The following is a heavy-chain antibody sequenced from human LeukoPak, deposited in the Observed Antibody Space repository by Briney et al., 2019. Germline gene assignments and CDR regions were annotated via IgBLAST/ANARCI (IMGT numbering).Heavy chain of an antibody. CDR3: AREGGSRYFDFDWFDP. CDR1: EGTFSSYA. CDR2: IIPIFGTA. V-gene: IGHV1-69*05. Sequence: ASVKVSCKASEGTFSSYAISWVRQAPGQGLEWMGRIIPIFGTANYAQKFQGRVTITTDESTSTAYMELSSLRSEDTAVYYCAREGGSRYFDFDWFDPWGQGTLVTVSS. D-gene: IGHD3-9*01. J-gene: IGHJ5*02.